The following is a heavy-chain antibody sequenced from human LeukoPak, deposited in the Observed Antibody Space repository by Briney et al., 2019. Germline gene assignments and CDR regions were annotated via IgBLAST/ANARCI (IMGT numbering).Heavy chain of an antibody. CDR3: ARDAYVLRFLEWLHGMDV. CDR2: ISGSGGST. V-gene: IGHV3-23*01. CDR1: GFTFSNYA. Sequence: GGSLRLSCAASGFTFSNYAMSWVRQAPGMGLEWVSTISGSGGSTYYADSVKGRFTISRDNAKNSLYLQMNSLRAEDTAVYYCARDAYVLRFLEWLHGMDVWGQGTTVTVSS. D-gene: IGHD3-3*01. J-gene: IGHJ6*02.